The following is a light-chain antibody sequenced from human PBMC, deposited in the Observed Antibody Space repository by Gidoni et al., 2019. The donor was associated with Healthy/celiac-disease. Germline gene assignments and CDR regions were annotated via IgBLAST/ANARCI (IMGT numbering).Light chain of an antibody. V-gene: IGLV1-51*02. CDR3: GTWDSSLIVV. CDR2: ENN. Sequence: QSVLTQPPSVSAAPGQKVTISCSGSTSNIGNNYVSWYQQLPGTAPKLLNYENNKRPSGIPDRFSGSKSGTSATLGITGLQTGDEADYYCGTWDSSLIVVFGGGTKLTVL. J-gene: IGLJ2*01. CDR1: TSNIGNNY.